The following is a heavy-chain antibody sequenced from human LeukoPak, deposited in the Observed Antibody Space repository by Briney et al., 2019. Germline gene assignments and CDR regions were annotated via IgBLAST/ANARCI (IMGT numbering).Heavy chain of an antibody. CDR3: ARGPFRGYSGYRVYYGMDV. Sequence: SETLSLTCAVYGGSFSDYYWSWIRQPPGKGLEWIGEINHSGSTNYNPSLKSRVTISVDTSKNQFSLKLSSVTAADTAVYYCARGPFRGYSGYRVYYGMDVWGQGTTVTVSS. CDR1: GGSFSDYY. V-gene: IGHV4-34*01. J-gene: IGHJ6*02. D-gene: IGHD5-12*01. CDR2: INHSGST.